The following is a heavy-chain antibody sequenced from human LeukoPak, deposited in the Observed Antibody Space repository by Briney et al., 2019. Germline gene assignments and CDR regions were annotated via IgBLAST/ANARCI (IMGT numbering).Heavy chain of an antibody. Sequence: SETLSLTCTVSADSIGGHYLSWVRQPPGKGLEWIGYISVSGDTNSSPYLKSRVTISVGTSKSQVSLNLSSMTAADTAVYYCTSCPTSKHGYNSRYAFDIWGQGTVVTVSS. D-gene: IGHD5-24*01. CDR3: TSCPTSKHGYNSRYAFDI. V-gene: IGHV4-59*11. J-gene: IGHJ3*02. CDR1: ADSIGGHY. CDR2: ISVSGDT.